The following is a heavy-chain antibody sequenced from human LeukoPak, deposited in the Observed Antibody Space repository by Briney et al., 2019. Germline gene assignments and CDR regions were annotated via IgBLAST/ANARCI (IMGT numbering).Heavy chain of an antibody. J-gene: IGHJ4*02. D-gene: IGHD3-22*01. V-gene: IGHV1-58*02. Sequence: SVKVSCEASGFTFTRSAMQWVRRARGQRLEWIGWIVVGSGNTNYAQNFQERDTISRDMSTNTAYMELSSLRSEDTAVYYCAALVDYYDSSGYYVDYSGQGTLVTVSS. CDR2: IVVGSGNT. CDR3: AALVDYYDSSGYYVDY. CDR1: GFTFTRSA.